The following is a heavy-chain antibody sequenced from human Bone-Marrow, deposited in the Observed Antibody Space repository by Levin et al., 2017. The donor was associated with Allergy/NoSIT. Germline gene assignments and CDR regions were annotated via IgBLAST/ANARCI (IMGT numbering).Heavy chain of an antibody. J-gene: IGHJ6*02. V-gene: IGHV3-30*18. CDR1: GFTFSSYG. CDR2: ISYDGSNK. CDR3: AKVLRFLEWYRYGMDG. Sequence: PGGSLRLSCAASGFTFSSYGMHWVRQAPGKGLEWVAVISYDGSNKYYADSVKGRFTISRDNSKNTLYLQMNSLRAEDTAVYYCAKVLRFLEWYRYGMDGWGQGTTVTVSS. D-gene: IGHD3-3*01.